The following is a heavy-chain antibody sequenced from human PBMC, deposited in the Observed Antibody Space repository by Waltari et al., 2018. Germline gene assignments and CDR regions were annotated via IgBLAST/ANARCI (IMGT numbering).Heavy chain of an antibody. J-gene: IGHJ6*02. V-gene: IGHV3-48*01. CDR1: GFSFSDYS. CDR2: SSGDSSSI. CDR3: AGPVVTYTLYGLDV. Sequence: EVQLLESGGGLAQPGGSLRLSCVGSGFSFSDYSMNWVRQAPGKGLGWVGYSSGDSSSIAYAASVKGRFTISRSNARKSVHLQMSSLRAEDTAVYFCAGPVVTYTLYGLDVWGQGTTVTVSS. D-gene: IGHD2-21*02.